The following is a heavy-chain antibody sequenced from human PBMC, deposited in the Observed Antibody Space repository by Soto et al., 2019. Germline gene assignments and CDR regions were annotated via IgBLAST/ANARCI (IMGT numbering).Heavy chain of an antibody. V-gene: IGHV1-3*01. CDR2: INAGNGNT. J-gene: IGHJ4*02. CDR1: GYTFIIYA. D-gene: IGHD3-22*01. Sequence: ASVKVSCKASGYTFIIYAMHWVRQAPGQRLEWMGWINAGNGNTKYSQKFQGRVTITRDTSASTAYMELSSLRSEDTAVYYCARASITMIVVASGYWGQGTLVTVSS. CDR3: ARASITMIVVASGY.